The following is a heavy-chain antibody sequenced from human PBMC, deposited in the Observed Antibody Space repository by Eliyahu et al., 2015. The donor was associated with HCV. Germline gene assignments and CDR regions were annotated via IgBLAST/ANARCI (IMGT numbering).Heavy chain of an antibody. CDR1: GFXFXSYX. J-gene: IGHJ6*04. CDR3: ARQNSGWYRNGMDV. V-gene: IGHV3-74*01. Sequence: EVQLVESGGGLVQPGGSLRLSCAASGFXFXSYXMHWVRQAPGKGLVWVSRINSDGSSTSYADSVKGRFTISRDNAKNTLYLQMNSLRAEDTAVYYCARQNSGWYRNGMDVWGKGTTVTVSS. D-gene: IGHD6-19*01. CDR2: INSDGSST.